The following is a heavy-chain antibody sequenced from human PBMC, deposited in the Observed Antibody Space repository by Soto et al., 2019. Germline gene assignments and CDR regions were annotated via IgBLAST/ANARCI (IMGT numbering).Heavy chain of an antibody. J-gene: IGHJ4*02. Sequence: QVQLQESGPGLVKPSQTLSLTCTVSGGSISSGGYFWGWIRQHPGKGLEWIGYLHHSGSADYSPSLQKPVTISLDTAKDQFSLKLTSVTAADTAVYYCAIADQWAPPTPRALDYWGQGTLVTVSS. CDR2: LHHSGSA. V-gene: IGHV4-31*01. CDR3: AIADQWAPPTPRALDY. CDR1: GGSISSGGYF. D-gene: IGHD2-8*01.